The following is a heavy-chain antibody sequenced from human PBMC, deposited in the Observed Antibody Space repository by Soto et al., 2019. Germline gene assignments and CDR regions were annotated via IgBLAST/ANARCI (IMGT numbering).Heavy chain of an antibody. J-gene: IGHJ4*02. D-gene: IGHD4-17*01. V-gene: IGHV1-18*04. CDR2: ISGKNGNT. Sequence: QVHLVQSGGELKKPGASVKVSCKASGYSFSDFGITWVRQAPGQGLEWMGWISGKNGNTNYAQKVQGRVTLTADTSTSTAYMEMRALTSDETGIYYCASSDYYEDTGTFENWGQGTPVTVSS. CDR3: ASSDYYEDTGTFEN. CDR1: GYSFSDFG.